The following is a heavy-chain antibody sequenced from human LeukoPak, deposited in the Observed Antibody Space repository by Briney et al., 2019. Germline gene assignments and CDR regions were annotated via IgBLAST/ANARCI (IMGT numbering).Heavy chain of an antibody. V-gene: IGHV1-2*02. CDR1: GYTFTGYY. Sequence: GASVKVSCKASGYTFTGYYMHWVRQAPGQGLEWMGWINPNSGGTSYAQKFQGRVTMTRDTSISTAYMELSSLRSEDTAVYYCARGLGMSGIAARKYNWFDPWGQGTLVTVSS. CDR2: INPNSGGT. CDR3: ARGLGMSGIAARKYNWFDP. D-gene: IGHD6-6*01. J-gene: IGHJ5*02.